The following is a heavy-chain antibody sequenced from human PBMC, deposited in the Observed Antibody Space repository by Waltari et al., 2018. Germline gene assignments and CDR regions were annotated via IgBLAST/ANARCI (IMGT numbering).Heavy chain of an antibody. J-gene: IGHJ6*02. CDR1: GSTFSSYA. CDR2: IIPIFGTA. D-gene: IGHD2-8*02. Sequence: QVQLVQSGAEVKKPGSSVKVSCTASGSTFSSYAISWVRQAPGQGLEWMGGIIPIFGTANYAQKFQGRVTITADESTSTAYMELSSLRSEDTAVYYCARWAPGWCMLYCHYYYGMDVWGQGP. CDR3: ARWAPGWCMLYCHYYYGMDV. V-gene: IGHV1-69*01.